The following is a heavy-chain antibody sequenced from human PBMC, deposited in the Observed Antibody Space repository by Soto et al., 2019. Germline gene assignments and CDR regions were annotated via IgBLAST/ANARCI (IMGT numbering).Heavy chain of an antibody. V-gene: IGHV4-30-4*01. CDR3: AGSSGGSRGTYYFDY. Sequence: SETLSLTCTVSGGSISSGDYYWSWIRQPPGKGLEWIGYIYYSGSTYYNPSLKSRVTISVDTSKNQFSLKLSSVTAADTAVYYCAGSSGGSRGTYYFDYWGQGTPVTVSS. CDR1: GGSISSGDYY. J-gene: IGHJ4*02. CDR2: IYYSGST. D-gene: IGHD2-15*01.